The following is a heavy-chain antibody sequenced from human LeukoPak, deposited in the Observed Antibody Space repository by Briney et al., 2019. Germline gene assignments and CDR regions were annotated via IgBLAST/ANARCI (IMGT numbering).Heavy chain of an antibody. CDR3: ARLVWGTYRLIPKDY. V-gene: IGHV4-39*07. D-gene: IGHD3-16*02. J-gene: IGHJ4*02. Sequence: PSGTLSLTCTVSGGSISSSSYCWGWIRQPPGKGLEWFGSIYYSGSTYYNPSLKSRVTISVDMSKNQFSLKLSSVTAADTAVYYCARLVWGTYRLIPKDYWGQGTLVTVSS. CDR1: GGSISSSSYC. CDR2: IYYSGST.